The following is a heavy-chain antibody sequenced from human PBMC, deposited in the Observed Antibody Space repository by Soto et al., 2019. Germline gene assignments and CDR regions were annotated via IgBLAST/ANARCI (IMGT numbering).Heavy chain of an antibody. Sequence: QVQLQESGPGLVKPSETLSLTCTVSGGSISSYYWSWIRQPPGKGLEWIGYIYYSGSTNYNPSLKSGVTITVATAKDQFSLKLSSVTDADTAVYYCATLEAGLYNWFDPLGQGTLVPVSS. J-gene: IGHJ5*02. CDR1: GGSISSYY. CDR3: ATLEAGLYNWFDP. CDR2: IYYSGST. D-gene: IGHD6-19*01. V-gene: IGHV4-59*03.